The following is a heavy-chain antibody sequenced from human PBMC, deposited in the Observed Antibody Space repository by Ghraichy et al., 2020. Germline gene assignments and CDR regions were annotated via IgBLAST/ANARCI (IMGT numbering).Heavy chain of an antibody. Sequence: SETLSLTCAVYGGSFSGYYWSWIRQPPGKGLEWIGEINHSGSTNYNPSLKSRVTISVDTSKNQFSLKLSSVTAADTAVYYCAKRAPRYWGKGLNDAFDIWGQGTMVTVSS. D-gene: IGHD7-27*01. CDR3: AKRAPRYWGKGLNDAFDI. V-gene: IGHV4-34*01. CDR1: GGSFSGYY. CDR2: INHSGST. J-gene: IGHJ3*02.